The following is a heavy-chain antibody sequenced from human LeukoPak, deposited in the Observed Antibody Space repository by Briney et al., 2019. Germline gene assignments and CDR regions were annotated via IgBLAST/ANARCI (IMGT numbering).Heavy chain of an antibody. Sequence: ASVKVSCKASGGTFSSYAISWVRQAPGQGLEWMGGIIPIFGTANYAQKFQGRVTITADESTSTAYMKLSSLRSEDTAVYYCAREGVGATADAFDIWGQGTMVTVSP. J-gene: IGHJ3*02. CDR1: GGTFSSYA. CDR2: IIPIFGTA. V-gene: IGHV1-69*13. D-gene: IGHD1-26*01. CDR3: AREGVGATADAFDI.